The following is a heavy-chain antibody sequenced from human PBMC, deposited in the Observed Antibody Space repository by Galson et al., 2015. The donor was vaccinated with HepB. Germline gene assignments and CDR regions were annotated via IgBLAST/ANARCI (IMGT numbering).Heavy chain of an antibody. CDR1: GGSFSGYY. CDR2: INHSGST. Sequence: ETLSLTCAVYGGSFSGYYWSWIRQPPGKGLEWIGEINHSGSTNYNPSLKSRVTISVDTSKNQFSLKLSSVTAADTAVYYCARGGLHGGRRGAFDIWGQGTMVTVSS. V-gene: IGHV4-34*01. CDR3: ARGGLHGGRRGAFDI. J-gene: IGHJ3*02. D-gene: IGHD4-11*01.